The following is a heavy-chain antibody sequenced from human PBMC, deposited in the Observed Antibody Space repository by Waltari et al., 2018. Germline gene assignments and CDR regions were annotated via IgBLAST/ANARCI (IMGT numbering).Heavy chain of an antibody. CDR3: ARDGGFYSNYAQIPGY. CDR1: GFTFSSYS. Sequence: EVQLVESGGGLVQPGGSLRLSCAASGFTFSSYSMNWVRQAPGKGLEWVSYISSSSSTIYYADSVKGRFTISRDNAKNSLYLQMNSLRAEDTAVYYCARDGGFYSNYAQIPGYWGQGTLVTVSS. V-gene: IGHV3-48*04. D-gene: IGHD4-4*01. J-gene: IGHJ4*02. CDR2: ISSSSSTI.